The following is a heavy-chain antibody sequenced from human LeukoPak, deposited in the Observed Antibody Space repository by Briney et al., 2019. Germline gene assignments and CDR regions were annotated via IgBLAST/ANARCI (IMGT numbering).Heavy chain of an antibody. V-gene: IGHV3-15*01. CDR2: IKSKTDGGTT. J-gene: IGHJ4*02. CDR3: TTDCVGATDFDY. D-gene: IGHD1-26*01. CDR1: GFTFSNAW. Sequence: GGYVRLSCAASGFTFSNAWMSWARRAPGKGLEWVGRIKSKTDGGTTDHAAPVDGRFTISRDDSKNTLYLQMNSLKTEDTAVYYCTTDCVGATDFDYWGQGALVSASS.